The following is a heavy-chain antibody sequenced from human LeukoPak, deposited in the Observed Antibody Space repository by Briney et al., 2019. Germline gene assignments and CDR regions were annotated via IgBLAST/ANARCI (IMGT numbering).Heavy chain of an antibody. CDR3: ARHGVQWELPLPPNGAFDI. CDR2: IYYSGST. D-gene: IGHD1-26*01. V-gene: IGHV4-39*01. Sequence: PSETLSLTCTVSGGSISSSSYYWGWIRQPPGKGLAWIGSIYYSGSTYYNPSLKSRVTISVDTSKNQFSLKLSSVTAADTAVYYCARHGVQWELPLPPNGAFDIWGQGTMVTVSS. J-gene: IGHJ3*02. CDR1: GGSISSSSYY.